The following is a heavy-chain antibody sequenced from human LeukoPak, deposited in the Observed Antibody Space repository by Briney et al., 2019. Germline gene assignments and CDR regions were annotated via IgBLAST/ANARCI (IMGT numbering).Heavy chain of an antibody. CDR3: ARGRIAAAY. Sequence: SETLSLTCTVSGGSISSYYWSWIRQPPGKGLEWIGEINHSGSTNYNPSLKSRVTISVDTSKNQFSLKLSSVTAADTAVYYCARGRIAAAYWGQGTLVTVSS. CDR1: GGSISSYY. J-gene: IGHJ4*02. V-gene: IGHV4-34*01. CDR2: INHSGST. D-gene: IGHD6-13*01.